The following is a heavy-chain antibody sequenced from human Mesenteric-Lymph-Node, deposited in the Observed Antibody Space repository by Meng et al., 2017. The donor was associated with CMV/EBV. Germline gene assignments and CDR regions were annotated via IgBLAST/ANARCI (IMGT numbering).Heavy chain of an antibody. CDR2: IYYSGST. CDR3: ARQPRYSSSIWFDP. D-gene: IGHD6-6*01. CDR1: GGSISSSFYY. J-gene: IGHJ5*02. V-gene: IGHV4-39*01. Sequence: ESLKISCTVSGGSISSSFYYWGWIRQPPGKGLEWIGTIYYSGSTYYNPSLKSRVTISVDTSKNQFSLKLSSVTAADTAVYYCARQPRYSSSIWFDPWGQGTLVTVSS.